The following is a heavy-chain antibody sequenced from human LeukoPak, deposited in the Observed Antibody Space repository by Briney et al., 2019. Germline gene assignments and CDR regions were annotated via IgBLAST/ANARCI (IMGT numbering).Heavy chain of an antibody. Sequence: GSSVKVSCKASGGTFSSYAISWVRQAPGQGLEWMGRIIPILGIANYAQKFQGRVTITADKSTSTAYMELSSLRSEDTAVYYCARVRTTVTTYYFDYWGQGTLVTVSS. V-gene: IGHV1-69*04. CDR1: GGTFSSYA. J-gene: IGHJ4*02. CDR2: IIPILGIA. D-gene: IGHD4-17*01. CDR3: ARVRTTVTTYYFDY.